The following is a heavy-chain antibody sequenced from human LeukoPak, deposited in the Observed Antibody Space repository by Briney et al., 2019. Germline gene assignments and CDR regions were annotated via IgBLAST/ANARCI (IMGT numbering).Heavy chain of an antibody. D-gene: IGHD1-1*01. CDR2: ISSSSSYI. J-gene: IGHJ5*02. CDR1: GFTFSSYS. V-gene: IGHV3-21*01. Sequence: GGSLRLSCAASGFTFSSYSMNWVRQAPGKGLEWVSSISSSSSYIYYADSVKGRFTISRDNAKNSLYLQMNSLRAEDTAVYYCARIIRVLERRSGWFDPWGQGTLVTVSS. CDR3: ARIIRVLERRSGWFDP.